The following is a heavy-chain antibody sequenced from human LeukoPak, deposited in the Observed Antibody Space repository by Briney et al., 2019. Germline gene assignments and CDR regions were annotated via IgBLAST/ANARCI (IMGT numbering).Heavy chain of an antibody. CDR1: RGSISSGNYY. D-gene: IGHD5-12*01. Sequence: KPSETLSLTCTVSRGSISSGNYYWSWIRQPAGKGLEWIGRFHTRGSTNYNPSLKSRVTISVDTSKNQFSLKLSSVTAADTAVYYCARQRRGVATIHFDYWGQGTLVTVSS. CDR3: ARQRRGVATIHFDY. J-gene: IGHJ4*02. V-gene: IGHV4-61*02. CDR2: FHTRGST.